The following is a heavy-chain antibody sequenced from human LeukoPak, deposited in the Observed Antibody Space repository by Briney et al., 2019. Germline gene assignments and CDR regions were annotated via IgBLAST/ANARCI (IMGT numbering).Heavy chain of an antibody. CDR2: IYHSGST. Sequence: SETLSLTCAVSGGSIGSGGYSWSWIRQPPGKGLEWIGYIYHSGSTYYNPSLKSRVTISVDRSKNQFSLKLSSVTAADTAVYYCARGTIFGVVITEYYFDHWGQGTLVTVSS. V-gene: IGHV4-30-2*01. J-gene: IGHJ4*02. D-gene: IGHD3-3*01. CDR3: ARGTIFGVVITEYYFDH. CDR1: GGSIGSGGYS.